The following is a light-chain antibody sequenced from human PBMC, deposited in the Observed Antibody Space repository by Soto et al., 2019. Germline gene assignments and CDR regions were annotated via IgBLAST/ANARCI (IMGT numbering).Light chain of an antibody. CDR3: QKYNKAPWI. CDR1: QSVSSY. CDR2: AAS. Sequence: EIVLTQSPATLSLSPGERATLSCRASQSVSSYLAWYQQIPGKAPKLLIYAASTLQSGVPSRFRGSGSGTSFTLTITTLQPEDVATYYCQKYNKAPWIFGQGTKVEV. J-gene: IGKJ1*01. V-gene: IGKV3-11*01.